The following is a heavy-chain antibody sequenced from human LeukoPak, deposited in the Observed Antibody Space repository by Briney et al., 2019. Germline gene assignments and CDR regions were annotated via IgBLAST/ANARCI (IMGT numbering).Heavy chain of an antibody. J-gene: IGHJ4*01. Sequence: GGSLRLSCAASGFTFSSYAMSWVRQAPGKGLEWVSAISGSGMSTYYADSVKGRLNVSRDDPKNMLYLQMNSLTVEDTAVYYCVLDIARDMIRGFAFFDYWGHGTLVTVSS. D-gene: IGHD3-10*01. CDR1: GFTFSSYA. V-gene: IGHV3-23*01. CDR2: ISGSGMST. CDR3: VLDIARDMIRGFAFFDY.